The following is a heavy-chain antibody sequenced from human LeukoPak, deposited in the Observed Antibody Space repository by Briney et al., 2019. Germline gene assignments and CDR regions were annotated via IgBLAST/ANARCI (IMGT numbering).Heavy chain of an antibody. V-gene: IGHV3-7*03. J-gene: IGHJ5*02. CDR2: IKTDGSEK. Sequence: GVSLRLSCAASGFTVSAYAMAWVRQAPGKGLEWVANIKTDGSEKYYVDSVKGRFTISRDNAKNSLYLQMNSLRAEDTAVYYCARDYTGYFPWGQGTLVIVSS. CDR3: ARDYTGYFP. D-gene: IGHD3-9*01. CDR1: GFTVSAYA.